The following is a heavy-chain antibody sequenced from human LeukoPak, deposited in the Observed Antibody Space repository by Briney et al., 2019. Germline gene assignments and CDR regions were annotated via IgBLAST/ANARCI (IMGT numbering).Heavy chain of an antibody. Sequence: GGSLRLSCAASGFTFSDYYMSWIRQAPGKGLEWVSYIGSSGSTIYYADSVKGRFTISRDNAKNSLYLQMNSLRAEDTAVYYCASTIFGVVNHYFDYWGQGTLVTVSS. V-gene: IGHV3-11*04. CDR2: IGSSGSTI. J-gene: IGHJ4*02. D-gene: IGHD3-3*01. CDR3: ASTIFGVVNHYFDY. CDR1: GFTFSDYY.